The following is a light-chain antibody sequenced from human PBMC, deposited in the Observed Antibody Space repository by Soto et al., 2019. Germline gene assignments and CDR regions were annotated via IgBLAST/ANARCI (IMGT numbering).Light chain of an antibody. CDR1: QSISYY. J-gene: IGKJ1*01. CDR2: NAS. Sequence: DIQMTQPPSTLSASVGDRVTITCRASQSISYYLAWYQKKPGKAPKVLIWNASSLQRGVPSRFSGSGSGTEFTLTISSLLPDDFATYYCQQYNRFSTWTFGQGTKVDIK. CDR3: QQYNRFSTWT. V-gene: IGKV1-5*01.